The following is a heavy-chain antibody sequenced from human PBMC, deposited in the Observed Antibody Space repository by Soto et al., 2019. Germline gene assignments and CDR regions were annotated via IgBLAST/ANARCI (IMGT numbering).Heavy chain of an antibody. CDR2: IIPLLRTV. J-gene: IGHJ6*02. V-gene: IGHV1-69*08. CDR3: ARDPVDLFGYMDV. CDR1: GGTFASYS. Sequence: GASVKVSCKASGGTFASYSITWVRQAPGQRPEWMGEIIPLLRTVNYAQKFQDRVTITGDRSTSTVYMALSSLRSDDTAVYYCARDPVDLFGYMDVWGQGTTVTV. D-gene: IGHD6-25*01.